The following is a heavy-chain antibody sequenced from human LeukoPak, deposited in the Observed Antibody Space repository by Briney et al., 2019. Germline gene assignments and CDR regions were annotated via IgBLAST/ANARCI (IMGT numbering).Heavy chain of an antibody. D-gene: IGHD6-13*01. CDR3: ARAQTMAAAGTGPGDF. CDR1: GYTFTGYY. V-gene: IGHV1-2*02. Sequence: AXVKVSCKSSGYTFTGYYMHWVRQAPGQGLEWMGWINPSSGGTNYAQKFQGRVTMTRDTSISTAYMELSSLRSDDTAVYSCARAQTMAAAGTGPGDFWGQGTLVTVSS. J-gene: IGHJ4*02. CDR2: INPSSGGT.